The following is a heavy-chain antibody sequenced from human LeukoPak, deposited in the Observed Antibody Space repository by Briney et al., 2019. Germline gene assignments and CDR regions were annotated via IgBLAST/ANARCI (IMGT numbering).Heavy chain of an antibody. D-gene: IGHD1-14*01. CDR2: ISGSGGST. Sequence: GGSLRLSCAASGFTFSSYAMSWVRQAPGKGLEWVSTISGSGGSTYYAGSVKGRFTISRDNSKNTLYLQMNSLRAEDTAVYYCAKLHNLNSDYWGQGTLVTVSS. CDR1: GFTFSSYA. J-gene: IGHJ4*02. CDR3: AKLHNLNSDY. V-gene: IGHV3-23*01.